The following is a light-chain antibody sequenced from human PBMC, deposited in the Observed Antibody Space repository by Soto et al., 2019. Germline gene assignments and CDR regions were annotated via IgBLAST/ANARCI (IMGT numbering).Light chain of an antibody. V-gene: IGLV2-23*01. CDR2: EGS. CDR1: SSDVGSYNL. Sequence: QSVLTQPASVSGSPGQSITISCTGTSSDVGSYNLVSWYQQHPGKAPKLMIYEGSKRPSGVSNRFSGSKSGNTASLTISGLQAEDEADYYCCSYAGSSTSYVFGPGTQLTVL. J-gene: IGLJ1*01. CDR3: CSYAGSSTSYV.